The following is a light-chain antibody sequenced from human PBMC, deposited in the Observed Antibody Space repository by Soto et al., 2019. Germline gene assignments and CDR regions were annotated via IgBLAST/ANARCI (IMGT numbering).Light chain of an antibody. CDR3: QSYDSRLSGYV. CDR1: SSSVGAGYD. Sequence: QSVLTQPPSVSGAPGQRVTISCTGSSSSVGAGYDFHWYQQLPGTAPQVVVYGTNNRPSGVPGRFSGSRSGTSASLAITGLQAEDEADYYCQSYDSRLSGYVFGTGTKLTVL. J-gene: IGLJ1*01. CDR2: GTN. V-gene: IGLV1-40*01.